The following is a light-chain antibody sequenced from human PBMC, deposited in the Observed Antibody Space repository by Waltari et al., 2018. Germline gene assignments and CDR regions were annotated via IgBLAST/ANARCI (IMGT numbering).Light chain of an antibody. CDR2: KAS. CDR1: QNVSPW. J-gene: IGKJ1*01. CDR3: QHYKTSSRT. Sequence: DIQMTQSPSTLPASVGTRVTITCRASQNVSPWFAWYQHKPGKAPKLLNNKASSLESGVPSRFSGSGSGTEFTLTISCLQPDDFATYYCQHYKTSSRTFGQGTKVEFK. V-gene: IGKV1-5*03.